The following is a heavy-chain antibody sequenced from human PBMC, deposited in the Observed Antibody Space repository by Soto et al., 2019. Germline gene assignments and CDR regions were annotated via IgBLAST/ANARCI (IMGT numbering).Heavy chain of an antibody. Sequence: ASVKVSCKAAGYTFTNYGISWVRQAPGQGLEWMGWIVTYNGNTQSTQKLQGRVTMTTDTSTSTAYMELRSLRSDDTAVYYCARHYDILTGYSNYYYGMDVWGQGTTVTVSS. J-gene: IGHJ6*02. CDR1: GYTFTNYG. D-gene: IGHD3-9*01. CDR3: ARHYDILTGYSNYYYGMDV. V-gene: IGHV1-18*01. CDR2: IVTYNGNT.